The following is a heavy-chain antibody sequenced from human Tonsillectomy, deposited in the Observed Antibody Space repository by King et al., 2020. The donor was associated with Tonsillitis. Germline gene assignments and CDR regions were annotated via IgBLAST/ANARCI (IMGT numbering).Heavy chain of an antibody. CDR3: ARDLGGRTPVGWGGAFDI. D-gene: IGHD1-14*01. J-gene: IGHJ3*02. Sequence: VQLVESGGGVVQPGRSLRLSCAASGFTFSSYAMHWVRQAPGKGLEWVAVISYDGTNKYYADSVKGRFTISRDNSKNTLYLQMNSLRAEDTAVYYCARDLGGRTPVGWGGAFDIWGQGTMVTVSS. V-gene: IGHV3-30*01. CDR2: ISYDGTNK. CDR1: GFTFSSYA.